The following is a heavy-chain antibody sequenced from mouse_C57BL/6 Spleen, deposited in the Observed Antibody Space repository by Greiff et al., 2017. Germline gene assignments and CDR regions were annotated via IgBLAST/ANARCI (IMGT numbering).Heavy chain of an antibody. CDR3: ARNHYGSRYYFDY. CDR1: GYTFTSYW. Sequence: QVQLKQPGAELVKPGASVKLSCKASGYTFTSYWMHWVKQRPGQGLEWIGMIHPNSGSTNYNEKFKSKATLTVDKSSSTAYMQLSSLTSEDSAVYYCARNHYGSRYYFDYWGQGTTLTVSS. CDR2: IHPNSGST. D-gene: IGHD1-1*01. V-gene: IGHV1-64*01. J-gene: IGHJ2*01.